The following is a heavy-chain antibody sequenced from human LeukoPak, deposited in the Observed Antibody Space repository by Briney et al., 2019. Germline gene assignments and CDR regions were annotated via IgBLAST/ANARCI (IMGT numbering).Heavy chain of an antibody. D-gene: IGHD3-10*01. CDR1: GYTFTSYG. J-gene: IGHJ6*02. CDR3: ARELAPSVKSYYYGMDV. V-gene: IGHV1-18*01. CDR2: ISAYNGNT. Sequence: GASVKVSCKASGYTFTSYGISWVRQAPGQGLEWMGWISAYNGNTNYAQKLQGRVTMTTDTSTSTAYMELRSLRSDDTAVYYCARELAPSVKSYYYGMDVWGQGTTVTVSS.